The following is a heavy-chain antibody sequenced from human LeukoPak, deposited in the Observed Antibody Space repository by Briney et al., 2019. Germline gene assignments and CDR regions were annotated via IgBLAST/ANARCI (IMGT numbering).Heavy chain of an antibody. Sequence: GGSLRLSCAASGFTFSSYGMHWVRQAPGKGLEWVAVIWYDGSYTYYAESVEGRFTISRDNSRNTLYLQMSSLRAEDTAVYYCAKPTSGDGSFLIDYWGQGTLVTVSS. CDR2: IWYDGSYT. J-gene: IGHJ4*02. V-gene: IGHV3-33*06. D-gene: IGHD1-26*01. CDR3: AKPTSGDGSFLIDY. CDR1: GFTFSSYG.